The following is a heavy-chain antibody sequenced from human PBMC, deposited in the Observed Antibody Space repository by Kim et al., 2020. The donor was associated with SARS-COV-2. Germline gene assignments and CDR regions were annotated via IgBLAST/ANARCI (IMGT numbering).Heavy chain of an antibody. CDR1: GGSISSYY. Sequence: SETLSLTCTVSGGSISSYYWSWIRQPPGKGLEWIGYIYYSGSTNYNPSLKSRVTISVDTSKNQFSLKLSSVTAADTAVYYCARDLLYSGYDFYFDYWGQGTLVTVSS. V-gene: IGHV4-59*13. D-gene: IGHD5-12*01. CDR3: ARDLLYSGYDFYFDY. J-gene: IGHJ4*02. CDR2: IYYSGST.